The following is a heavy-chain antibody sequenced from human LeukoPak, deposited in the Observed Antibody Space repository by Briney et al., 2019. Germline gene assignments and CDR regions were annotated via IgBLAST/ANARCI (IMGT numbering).Heavy chain of an antibody. CDR1: GYTFTGYY. J-gene: IGHJ4*02. Sequence: ASVKVSCKASGYTFTGYYMHWVRQAPGQGLEWMGWINPNSGGTNYAQKFQGWVTMTRDTSISTAYMELSRLRSDDTAVYYCARDQEYSSGWYRPPTFDYWGQGTLVTVSS. CDR3: ARDQEYSSGWYRPPTFDY. D-gene: IGHD6-19*01. CDR2: INPNSGGT. V-gene: IGHV1-2*04.